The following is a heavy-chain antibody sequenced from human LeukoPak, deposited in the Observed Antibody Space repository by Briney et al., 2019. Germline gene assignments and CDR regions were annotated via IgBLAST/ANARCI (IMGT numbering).Heavy chain of an antibody. V-gene: IGHV3-23*01. CDR3: AKDGYYYDSSLLAFDI. CDR2: ISGSGGST. CDR1: GCTFSSYA. Sequence: GGSLRLSCAASGCTFSSYAMSWVRQVPGKGLEWVSAISGSGGSTYYADSVKGRFTISRHNSKNTLSLQMNSLRAEHTAVSYCAKDGYYYDSSLLAFDIWGQGTMVTVSS. D-gene: IGHD3-22*01. J-gene: IGHJ3*02.